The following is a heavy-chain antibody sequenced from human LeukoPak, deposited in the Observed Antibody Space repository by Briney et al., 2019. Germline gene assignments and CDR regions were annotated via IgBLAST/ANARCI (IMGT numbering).Heavy chain of an antibody. CDR3: ARDLAYCSSTGCYYYYYYMDV. CDR1: GGSISSGSYY. Sequence: SETLSLTCTVSGGSISSGSYYWSWIRQPAGKGLEWIGRIYTSGSTNYNPSLKSRVTISVDTSKNQFSLKLSSVTAADTAVYYCARDLAYCSSTGCYYYYYYMDVWGKGTTVTVSS. V-gene: IGHV4-61*02. J-gene: IGHJ6*03. CDR2: IYTSGST. D-gene: IGHD2-2*01.